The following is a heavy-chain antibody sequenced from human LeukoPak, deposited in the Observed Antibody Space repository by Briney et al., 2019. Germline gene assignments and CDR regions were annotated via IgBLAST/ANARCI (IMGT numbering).Heavy chain of an antibody. J-gene: IGHJ4*02. V-gene: IGHV3-23*01. CDR3: AQGYSSGWFPY. Sequence: GGSLRLSCAVSGFSVSSYGMSWVRQAPGKGLEWISAISVDGDSTYYADSVKGRFIISRDNSENTPYLQMNSLRTEDTAVYYCAQGYSSGWFPYWGQGSLVSVSS. CDR1: GFSVSSYG. CDR2: ISVDGDST. D-gene: IGHD6-19*01.